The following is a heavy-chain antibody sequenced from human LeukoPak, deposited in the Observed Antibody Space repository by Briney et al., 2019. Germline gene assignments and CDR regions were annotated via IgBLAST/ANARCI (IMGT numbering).Heavy chain of an antibody. CDR3: AKSYSVTGTFPALDY. Sequence: GGSLILSCATSGFTFSNYGMNWVRQAPGKGLDRVSSISSTSAYIYYADSVKGRFTISRDNAKHSLYLKMDSLRAEDTAVYYCAKSYSVTGTFPALDYWGQGTLVTVSS. CDR1: GFTFSNYG. V-gene: IGHV3-21*01. J-gene: IGHJ4*02. D-gene: IGHD6-19*01. CDR2: ISSTSAYI.